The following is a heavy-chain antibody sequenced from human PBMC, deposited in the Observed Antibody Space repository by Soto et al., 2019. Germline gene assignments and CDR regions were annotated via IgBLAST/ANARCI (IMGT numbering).Heavy chain of an antibody. J-gene: IGHJ6*02. V-gene: IGHV3-33*01. CDR1: GLTFSSYG. Sequence: GGSLRLSCAASGLTFSSYGMHWVRQAPGKGLEWVAVIWYDGSNKYYADSVKGRFTISRDNSKNTLYLQMNSLRAEDTAVYYCARSSGYYSYYYYGMDVWGQGTTVTVSS. CDR3: ARSSGYYSYYYYGMDV. D-gene: IGHD3-22*01. CDR2: IWYDGSNK.